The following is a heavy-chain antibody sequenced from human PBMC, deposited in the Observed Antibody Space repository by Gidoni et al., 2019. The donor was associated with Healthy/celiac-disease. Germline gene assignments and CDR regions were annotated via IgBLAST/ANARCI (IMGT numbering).Heavy chain of an antibody. V-gene: IGHV1-2*02. CDR2: INPNSGGT. J-gene: IGHJ4*02. CDR1: GSTFTGYY. D-gene: IGHD2-8*01. Sequence: QVQLVPSGAEVKKPGASVKVSCQASGSTFTGYYLHWVRQAPGQGLEWMGWINPNSGGTNYAQKFQGRVTMTRDTSISTAYMELSRLRSDDTAVYYCARRARGLYSNSHDYWGQGTLVTVSS. CDR3: ARRARGLYSNSHDY.